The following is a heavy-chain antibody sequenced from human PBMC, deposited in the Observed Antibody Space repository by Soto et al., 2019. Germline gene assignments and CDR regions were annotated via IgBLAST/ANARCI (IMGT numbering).Heavy chain of an antibody. CDR2: IYYSGST. CDR3: ARERPDGSRLDP. J-gene: IGHJ5*02. D-gene: IGHD6-13*01. V-gene: IGHV4-30-4*01. CDR1: GGSISSGDYY. Sequence: QVQLQESGPGLVKPSQTLSLTCTVSGGSISSGDYYWSWIRQPPGKGLEWIGYIYYSGSTYYNPSLKSRVTISVDTSKNQLSLKLRSVTAADTAEYYCARERPDGSRLDPWGQGTLVTVSS.